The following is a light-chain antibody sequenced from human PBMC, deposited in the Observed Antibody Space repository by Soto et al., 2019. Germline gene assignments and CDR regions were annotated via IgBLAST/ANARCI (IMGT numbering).Light chain of an antibody. CDR1: QTISTW. Sequence: DIQMTQSPSILSASVGDRVAITCRASQTISTWLAWYQLKPRKAPKLLIFDASSLESGVPSRFGGSGSGTEFTLTISSLQPDDFATYYCQQYNTYSWTFGQGTKVEVK. J-gene: IGKJ1*01. CDR3: QQYNTYSWT. V-gene: IGKV1-5*01. CDR2: DAS.